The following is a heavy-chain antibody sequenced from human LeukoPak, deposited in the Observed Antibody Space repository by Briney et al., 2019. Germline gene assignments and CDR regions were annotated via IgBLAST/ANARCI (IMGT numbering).Heavy chain of an antibody. CDR3: ARRLGSSWYTLLINWFDP. CDR2: IYHSGST. CDR1: GYSISSGYY. V-gene: IGHV4-38-2*02. J-gene: IGHJ5*02. Sequence: SETLSLTCTVSGYSISSGYYWGWIRQPPGKGLEWIGSIYHSGSTYYNPSLKSRVTISVDTSKNQFSLKLSSVTAADTAVYYCARRLGSSWYTLLINWFDPWGQGTLVTVSS. D-gene: IGHD6-13*01.